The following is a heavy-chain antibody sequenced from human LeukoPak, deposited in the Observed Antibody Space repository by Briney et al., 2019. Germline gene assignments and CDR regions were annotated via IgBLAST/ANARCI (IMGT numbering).Heavy chain of an antibody. CDR3: ARAIAARRRVGWDYFDY. D-gene: IGHD6-6*01. CDR2: INHSGST. V-gene: IGHV4-34*01. Sequence: SETLSLTCAVYGGSFSGYYWSWIRQPPGKGLEWIGEINHSGSTNYNPSLKSRVTISVDTSKNQFSLKLSSVTAADTAVYYCARAIAARRRVGWDYFDYWGQGTLVTVSS. J-gene: IGHJ4*02. CDR1: GGSFSGYY.